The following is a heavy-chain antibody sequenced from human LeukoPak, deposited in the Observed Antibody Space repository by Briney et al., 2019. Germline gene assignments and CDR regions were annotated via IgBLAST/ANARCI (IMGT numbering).Heavy chain of an antibody. J-gene: IGHJ6*02. CDR3: ARFGGYSYGYYYYYGMDV. V-gene: IGHV4-34*01. CDR2: INHSGST. Sequence: PSETLSLTCTASGGSISSYYWSWIRQPPGKGLEWIGEINHSGSTNYNPSLKSRVTISVDTSKNQFSLKLSSVTAADTAVYYCARFGGYSYGYYYYYGMDVWGQGTTVTVSS. CDR1: GGSISSYY. D-gene: IGHD5-18*01.